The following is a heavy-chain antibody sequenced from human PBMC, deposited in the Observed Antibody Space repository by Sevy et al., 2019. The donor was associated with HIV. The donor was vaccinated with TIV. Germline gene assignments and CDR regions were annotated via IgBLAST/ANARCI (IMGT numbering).Heavy chain of an antibody. V-gene: IGHV3-48*02. J-gene: IGHJ4*02. D-gene: IGHD3-10*01. Sequence: GGSLRLSCAASGFTFSISDMNWVRQAPGKGLEWVSFISSRSSTIYYADSVKGRFTISRDNDKNSLYLQMNSLSDDDTAVYYCACGSNHKNFDCWGQGTLVTVSS. CDR2: ISSRSSTI. CDR1: GFTFSISD. CDR3: ACGSNHKNFDC.